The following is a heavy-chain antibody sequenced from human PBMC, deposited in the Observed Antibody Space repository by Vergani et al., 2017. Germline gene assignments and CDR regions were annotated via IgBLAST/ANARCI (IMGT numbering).Heavy chain of an antibody. D-gene: IGHD4-23*01. Sequence: QLQLQESGPGLVKPSETLSLTCTVSGGSISSSSYYWGWIRQPPGKGLELIGYIYYSGSTNYNPSLKSRVTISVDTSKNQFSLKLSSVTAADTAVYYCARDGGYGGNPDYFDYWGQGTLVTVSS. V-gene: IGHV4-61*05. CDR2: IYYSGST. J-gene: IGHJ4*02. CDR1: GGSISSSSYY. CDR3: ARDGGYGGNPDYFDY.